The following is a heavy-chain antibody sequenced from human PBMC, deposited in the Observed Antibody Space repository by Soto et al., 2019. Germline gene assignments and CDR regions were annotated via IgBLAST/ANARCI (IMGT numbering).Heavy chain of an antibody. V-gene: IGHV1-18*01. CDR1: GYTFTSYG. Sequence: ASVKVSCKASGYTFTSYGISWVRQAPGQGLEWMGWISAYNGNTNYAQKLQGRVTMTADTSTRTAYMERRSLRSEDTAVYYCARLADFWSGYALGYWGQGTLVTVSS. CDR3: ARLADFWSGYALGY. CDR2: ISAYNGNT. D-gene: IGHD3-3*01. J-gene: IGHJ4*02.